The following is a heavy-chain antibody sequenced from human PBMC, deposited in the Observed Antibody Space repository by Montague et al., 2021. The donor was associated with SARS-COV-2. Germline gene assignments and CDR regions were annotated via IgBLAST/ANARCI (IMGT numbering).Heavy chain of an antibody. CDR2: IYTSGST. CDR1: GGSISTGSYY. V-gene: IGHV4-61*02. J-gene: IGHJ6*02. CDR3: ARGPHYDILTSYYKDGMDV. D-gene: IGHD3-9*01. Sequence: TLSLTCTVSGGSISTGSYYWSWIRQPAGKGLEWIGRIYTSGSTNYNPSLKSRVTISVDTSKNQFSLKLSSVTAADTAVYYCARGPHYDILTSYYKDGMDVWGQGTRVTVAS.